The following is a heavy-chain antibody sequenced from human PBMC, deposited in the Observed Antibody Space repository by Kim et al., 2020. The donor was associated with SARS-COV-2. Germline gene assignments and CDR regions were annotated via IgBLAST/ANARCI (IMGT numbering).Heavy chain of an antibody. D-gene: IGHD6-13*01. J-gene: IGHJ4*02. V-gene: IGHV5-51*01. CDR3: VRQAAAAGPYFDS. Sequence: YSPSFQGQVTISAAKSISAAYLQWSSLKASDTAMYYCVRQAAAAGPYFDSWGQGTLVTVSS.